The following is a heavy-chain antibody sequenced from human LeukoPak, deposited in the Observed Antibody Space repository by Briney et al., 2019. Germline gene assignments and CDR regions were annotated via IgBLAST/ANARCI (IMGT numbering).Heavy chain of an antibody. J-gene: IGHJ3*02. CDR3: ARMEQQLSAFDI. D-gene: IGHD6-13*01. CDR1: GGTFSSYA. Sequence: SVKVSCKASGGTFSSYAISWVRQAPGQGLEWMGGIIPIFGTANYAQKFQGRVTITADESTSTAYMELSSLRSEDTAVYYCARMEQQLSAFDIWGQGTMVTVSS. V-gene: IGHV1-69*01. CDR2: IIPIFGTA.